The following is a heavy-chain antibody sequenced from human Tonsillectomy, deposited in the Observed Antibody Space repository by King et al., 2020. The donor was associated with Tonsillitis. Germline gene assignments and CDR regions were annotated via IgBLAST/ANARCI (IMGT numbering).Heavy chain of an antibody. CDR3: ARDYQQLIPSFDP. J-gene: IGHJ5*02. V-gene: IGHV1-18*04. D-gene: IGHD6-13*01. Sequence: QLVQSGAEVKKPGASVKVSCKASGYTFTNYGISWGRQAPGQGLEWMGWISAYNGRTNYAEKLQDRVTMTTDTSTSTAYMELRSLRSDDTAVYYCARDYQQLIPSFDPWGQGTLVTVSS. CDR2: ISAYNGRT. CDR1: GYTFTNYG.